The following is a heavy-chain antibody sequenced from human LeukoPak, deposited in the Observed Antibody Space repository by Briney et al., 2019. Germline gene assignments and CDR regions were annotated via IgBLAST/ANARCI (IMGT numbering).Heavy chain of an antibody. CDR2: INPDGSDK. V-gene: IGHV3-7*01. D-gene: IGHD7-27*01. J-gene: IGHJ3*02. CDR1: GFTFSSHW. Sequence: GGSPRLSCEASGFTFSSHWMGWVRQTPGKGLEWVANINPDGSDKVYGDSVKGRFTISRDNAKNSLFLQMNSLRAEDTAIYYCATAHLRATWGAFDIWGQGTMVTVSS. CDR3: ATAHLRATWGAFDI.